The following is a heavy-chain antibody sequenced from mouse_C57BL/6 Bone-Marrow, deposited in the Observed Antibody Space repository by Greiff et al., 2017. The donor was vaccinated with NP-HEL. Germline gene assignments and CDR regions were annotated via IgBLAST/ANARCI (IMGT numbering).Heavy chain of an antibody. CDR2: IYHGSGST. CDR1: GYTFTSYW. Sequence: VQLQQPGAELVKPGASVKMSCKASGYTFTSYWITWVKQRPGQGLEWIGDIYHGSGSTNYNEKFKSKATLTVDTSSSTAYMQLSILTAEDSAVYYCAREGIYYDYDGFAYWGQGTLVTVSA. J-gene: IGHJ3*01. V-gene: IGHV1-55*01. D-gene: IGHD2-4*01. CDR3: AREGIYYDYDGFAY.